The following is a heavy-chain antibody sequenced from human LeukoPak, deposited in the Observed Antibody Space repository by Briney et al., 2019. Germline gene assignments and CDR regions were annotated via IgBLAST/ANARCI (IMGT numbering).Heavy chain of an antibody. J-gene: IGHJ6*02. D-gene: IGHD3-10*01. CDR1: GFTFSSYG. CDR2: IWYDGSNK. Sequence: GRSLRLSCAASGFTFSSYGMHWVRQAPGKGLEWVAVIWYDGSNKYYADSVKGRFTISRDNSRNTLYLQMNSLRAEDTAVYYCARVRRGITMVRGSSMDVWGQGTTVTVSS. CDR3: ARVRRGITMVRGSSMDV. V-gene: IGHV3-33*01.